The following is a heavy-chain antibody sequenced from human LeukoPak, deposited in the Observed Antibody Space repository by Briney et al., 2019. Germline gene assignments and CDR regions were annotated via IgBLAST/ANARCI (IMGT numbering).Heavy chain of an antibody. V-gene: IGHV4-61*02. CDR1: GGSISSGSYY. CDR2: IYTSGST. CDR3: ARERSCSGGSCSGAFDI. J-gene: IGHJ3*02. D-gene: IGHD2-15*01. Sequence: SETLSLTCTVSGGSISSGSYYWSWVRQPAGKGLEWIGRIYTSGSTNYNPSLKSRVTISLDTSKNQFSLKLSSVTAADTAVYYCARERSCSGGSCSGAFDIWGQGTMVTVSS.